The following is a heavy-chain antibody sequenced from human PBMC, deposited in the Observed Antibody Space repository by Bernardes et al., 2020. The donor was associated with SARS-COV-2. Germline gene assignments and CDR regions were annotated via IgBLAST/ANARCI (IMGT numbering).Heavy chain of an antibody. CDR1: GFTVSFYW. V-gene: IGHV3-74*03. CDR2: VNIDGSRI. CDR3: AREEGYVLGLSYHYYGMDV. D-gene: IGHD5-12*01. J-gene: IGHJ6*02. Sequence: GGSLRLSCAASGFTVSFYWMHWVRQAPGKGLVWVSRVNIDGSRITYADSVKGRFTISRDNAKNTLYLQMNSLRAEDTAVYYCAREEGYVLGLSYHYYGMDVWGQGTTVTVSS.